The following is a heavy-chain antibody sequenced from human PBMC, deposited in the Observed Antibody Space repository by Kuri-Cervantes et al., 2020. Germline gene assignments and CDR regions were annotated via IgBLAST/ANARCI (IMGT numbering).Heavy chain of an antibody. V-gene: IGHV4-34*01. CDR2: INYSGST. D-gene: IGHD4-11*01. CDR3: AKVREVSTITTFWFDP. CDR1: GGSFSGYY. Sequence: SQTLSLTCAVYGGSFSGYYWSWIRQAPGKGLEWIGEINYSGSTNYNPSLKSRVTISVDTSKNQFSLKLSSVTAADTAVYYCAKVREVSTITTFWFDPWGQGTLVTVSS. J-gene: IGHJ5*02.